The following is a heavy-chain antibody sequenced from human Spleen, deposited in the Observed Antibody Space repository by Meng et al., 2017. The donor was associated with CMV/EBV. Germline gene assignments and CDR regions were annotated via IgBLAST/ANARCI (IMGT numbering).Heavy chain of an antibody. J-gene: IGHJ6*02. Sequence: ESLKISCAVYGGSFSGYYWSWIRQPPGKGLEWIGEINHSGSTNYNPFLKSRVTISVDTSKNQFSLKLSSVTAADTAVYYCARDPSQPPTTYYYYYGMDVWGHGTTVTVSS. CDR3: ARDPSQPPTTYYYYYGMDV. CDR1: GGSFSGYY. V-gene: IGHV4-34*01. CDR2: INHSGST. D-gene: IGHD1-26*01.